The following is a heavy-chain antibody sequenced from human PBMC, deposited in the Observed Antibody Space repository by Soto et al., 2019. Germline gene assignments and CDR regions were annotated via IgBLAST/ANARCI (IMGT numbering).Heavy chain of an antibody. Sequence: MQLVESGGGFVQPGRSLTLSCAASGFPFDDHAMHWVRQGPGKGLEWVSGINWNSATIDYAASVKGRFTISRDNAKNSVALQMNDRRDEDTALYFCAKASQHGFWSVYRDVDFWGQGALVIVSS. D-gene: IGHD3-3*01. CDR1: GFPFDDHA. CDR2: INWNSATI. CDR3: AKASQHGFWSVYRDVDF. J-gene: IGHJ4*02. V-gene: IGHV3-9*01.